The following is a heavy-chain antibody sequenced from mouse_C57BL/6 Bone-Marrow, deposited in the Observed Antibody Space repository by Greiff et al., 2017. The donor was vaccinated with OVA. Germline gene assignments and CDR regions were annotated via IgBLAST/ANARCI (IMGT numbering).Heavy chain of an antibody. CDR1: GYSITSVYY. Sequence: EVKLMESGPGLVKPSQSLSLTCSVTGYSITSVYYWTWIRQFPGNKLEWMGYISYDGSNNYNPSLKNRISITRDTSKNQFFLKLNSVTTEDTATYYCARGDGYDPYYAMDYWGQGTSVTVSS. CDR3: ARGDGYDPYYAMDY. J-gene: IGHJ4*01. V-gene: IGHV3-6*01. D-gene: IGHD2-2*01. CDR2: ISYDGSN.